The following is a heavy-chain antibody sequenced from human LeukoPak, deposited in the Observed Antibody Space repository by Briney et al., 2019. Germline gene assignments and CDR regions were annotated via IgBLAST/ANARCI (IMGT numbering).Heavy chain of an antibody. CDR1: GFTFRSYG. CDR2: VSVSASGSST. J-gene: IGHJ3*02. D-gene: IGHD6-19*01. CDR3: AKAWVAVAGHETSGWAFDI. V-gene: IGHV3-23*01. Sequence: PGGSLRLSCAASGFTFRSYGMAWVRQAPGKGLEWVSGVSVSASGSSTYYADCVKGRFTISRDNSKNTLYLQMNSLRAEDTAVYYCAKAWVAVAGHETSGWAFDIWGQGTMVTVSS.